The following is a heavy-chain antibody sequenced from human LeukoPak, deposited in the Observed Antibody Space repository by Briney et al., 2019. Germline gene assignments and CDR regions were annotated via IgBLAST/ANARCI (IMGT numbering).Heavy chain of an antibody. CDR3: ARGYCSSTSCYRDSNWFDP. D-gene: IGHD2-2*02. CDR1: GYTFTSYD. J-gene: IGHJ5*02. Sequence: ASVNVSCKASGYTFTSYDINWVRQATGQGLEWMGWMNPNSGNTGYAQKFQGRVTITRNTSISTAYMELSSLRSEDTAVYYCARGYCSSTSCYRDSNWFDPWGQGTLVTVSS. CDR2: MNPNSGNT. V-gene: IGHV1-8*03.